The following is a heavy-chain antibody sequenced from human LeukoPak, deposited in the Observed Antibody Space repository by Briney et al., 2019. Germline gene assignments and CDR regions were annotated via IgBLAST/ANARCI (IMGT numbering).Heavy chain of an antibody. J-gene: IGHJ6*02. CDR1: GFTFSSYG. CDR3: ARGVGNYYYVMDV. V-gene: IGHV3-33*01. D-gene: IGHD3-10*01. CDR2: IWYDGSNK. Sequence: GGSLRLSCAASGFTFSSYGMHWVRQAPGKGLEWVAVIWYDGSNKYYADSVKGRFTISRDNSKNTLYLQMNSLRAEDTDVYYCARGVGNYYYVMDVWGQGTTVTVSS.